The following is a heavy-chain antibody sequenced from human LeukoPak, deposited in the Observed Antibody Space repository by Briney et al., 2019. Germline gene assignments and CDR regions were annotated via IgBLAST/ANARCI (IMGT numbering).Heavy chain of an antibody. CDR2: IYYSGST. J-gene: IGHJ4*02. V-gene: IGHV4-59*08. Sequence: SETLSLTCTVSGGSVTSFYWSWIRQPPGKGLEWIGYIYYSGSTNYNPSLKSRVTISVDTSKNQFSLKLSSVTAADTAVYYCARRLRNYFDYWGQGTLVTVSS. CDR3: ARRLRNYFDY. CDR1: GGSVTSFY. D-gene: IGHD5-12*01.